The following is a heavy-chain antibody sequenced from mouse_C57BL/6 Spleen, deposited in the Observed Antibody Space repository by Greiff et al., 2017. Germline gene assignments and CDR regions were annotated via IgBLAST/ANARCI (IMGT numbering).Heavy chain of an antibody. Sequence: VQLQQSGAELVMPGASVKLSCKASGYTFTSYWMHWVKQRPGQGLEWIGEIDPSDSYTNYNQKFKGKSTLAVEKSSSTAYMQLSSLPSEDSAVYYCARKGNYGNYFDYWGQGTTLTVSS. D-gene: IGHD2-1*01. V-gene: IGHV1-69*01. CDR3: ARKGNYGNYFDY. CDR1: GYTFTSYW. CDR2: IDPSDSYT. J-gene: IGHJ2*01.